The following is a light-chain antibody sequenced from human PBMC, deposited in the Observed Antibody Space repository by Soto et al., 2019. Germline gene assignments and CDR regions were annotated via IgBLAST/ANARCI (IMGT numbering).Light chain of an antibody. Sequence: QSVLTQPPSVSAAPGQQVTISCSGSSSNIGNNYVSWYQQLPGTAPKLLIYENNKRPSGIPDRFSGSKSGTSATLGITGLQTGYEADYYCGTWDSSLSAYVFGTGTKVTVL. CDR3: GTWDSSLSAYV. CDR1: SSNIGNNY. CDR2: ENN. J-gene: IGLJ1*01. V-gene: IGLV1-51*02.